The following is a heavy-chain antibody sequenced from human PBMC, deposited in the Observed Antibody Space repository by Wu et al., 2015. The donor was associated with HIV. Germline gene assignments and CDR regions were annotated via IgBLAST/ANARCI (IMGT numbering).Heavy chain of an antibody. CDR3: ASYYGPESSFDY. CDR1: GYTFIDYY. D-gene: IGHD3-10*01. CDR2: INPNNGGT. Sequence: QVQLVQSGAEVKKPGASVKVSCKASGYTFIDYYMHWVRQAPGQGLEWMGWINPNNGGTNYAQKFQGRVTMTRDTSISTACMELSRLRSDDTAVYYCASYYGPESSFDYWGQGTLVTVSS. V-gene: IGHV1-2*02. J-gene: IGHJ4*02.